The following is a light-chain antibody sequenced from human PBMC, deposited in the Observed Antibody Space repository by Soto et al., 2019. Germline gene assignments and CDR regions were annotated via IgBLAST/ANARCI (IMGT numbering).Light chain of an antibody. CDR3: QQRSNWPLT. V-gene: IGKV3-11*01. Sequence: EIVLTQSPGTLSLSPWERATLSCRASQSVSSYLAWYQQKPGQAPNLLIYDASNRATGIPARFSGSGSGTDFTLTISSLEPEDFAVYYCQQRSNWPLTFGQGTRLEIK. CDR2: DAS. J-gene: IGKJ5*01. CDR1: QSVSSY.